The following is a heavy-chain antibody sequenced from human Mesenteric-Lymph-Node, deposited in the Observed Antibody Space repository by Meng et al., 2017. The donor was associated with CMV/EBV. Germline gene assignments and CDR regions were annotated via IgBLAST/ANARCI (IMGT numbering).Heavy chain of an antibody. CDR3: ARVAWDQYWYFDL. V-gene: IGHV3-11*01. CDR1: GFTFRDYY. D-gene: IGHD1-26*01. Sequence: LSLTCAVSGFTFRDYYMNWIRQAPGRGLEWVSYISSSGDTMYYADSVKGRFTISRDNAENSVYLQMNSLRPEDTAVYYCARVAWDQYWYFDLWGRGTLVTVSS. J-gene: IGHJ2*01. CDR2: ISSSGDTM.